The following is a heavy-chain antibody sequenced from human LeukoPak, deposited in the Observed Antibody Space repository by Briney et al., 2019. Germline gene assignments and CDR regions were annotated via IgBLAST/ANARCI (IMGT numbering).Heavy chain of an antibody. Sequence: GGSLRLSCAASGFTFSSYGMHWVRQAPGKGLEWVAFIRYDGSNKYYADSVKGRFTISRDNSKNTLYLQMNSLRAEDTAVYYCAKGRFKYCSGGSCYSGFDYWGQGTLVTVSS. CDR2: IRYDGSNK. V-gene: IGHV3-30*02. CDR3: AKGRFKYCSGGSCYSGFDY. CDR1: GFTFSSYG. D-gene: IGHD2-15*01. J-gene: IGHJ4*02.